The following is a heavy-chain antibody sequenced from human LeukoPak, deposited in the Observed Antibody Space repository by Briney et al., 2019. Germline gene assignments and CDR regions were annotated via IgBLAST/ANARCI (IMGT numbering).Heavy chain of an antibody. D-gene: IGHD1-1*01. CDR2: VNWNSNYV. CDR1: GFSFDDYS. Sequence: PGGSLRLSCVASGFSFDDYSMHWVRQAPGKGLEWGSGVNWNSNYVGYADSVKGRFTISRDNAKNSLYLQMNSLRADDMALYYCARAPITTGTEYYFDFWGQGTLVTVSS. J-gene: IGHJ4*02. V-gene: IGHV3-9*03. CDR3: ARAPITTGTEYYFDF.